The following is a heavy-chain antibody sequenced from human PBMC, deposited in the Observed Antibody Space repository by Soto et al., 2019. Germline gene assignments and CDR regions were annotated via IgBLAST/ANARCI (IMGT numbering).Heavy chain of an antibody. CDR1: GGSISSGGYY. D-gene: IGHD3-10*01. J-gene: IGHJ5*02. Sequence: QVQLQESGPGLVKPSQTLSLTCTVSGGSISSGGYYWSWIRQHPGKGLEWIGYIYYSGSTYYNPSLKSRVNISVDTSKNQFSLKLSSVTAADTAVYYCARAPREYGSGSYSWFDPWGQGTLVTVSS. CDR2: IYYSGST. V-gene: IGHV4-31*03. CDR3: ARAPREYGSGSYSWFDP.